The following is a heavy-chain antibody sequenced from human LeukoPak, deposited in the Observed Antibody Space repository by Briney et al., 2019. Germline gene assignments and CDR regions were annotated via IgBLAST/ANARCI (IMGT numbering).Heavy chain of an antibody. CDR2: ISAYNGNT. Sequence: ASVKVSCKASGYTFTSYGINWVRPAPGQGLEWMGWISAYNGNTNYAQELQGRVTMTTDTSTSTAYMELRSLRSADTAVYYCARVYDCSGGSCYDNYYYWMDVWGKGTTVTVSS. V-gene: IGHV1-18*01. CDR3: ARVYDCSGGSCYDNYYYWMDV. D-gene: IGHD2-15*01. CDR1: GYTFTSYG. J-gene: IGHJ6*04.